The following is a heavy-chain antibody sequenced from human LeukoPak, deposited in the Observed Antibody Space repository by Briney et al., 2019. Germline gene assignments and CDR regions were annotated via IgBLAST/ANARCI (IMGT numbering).Heavy chain of an antibody. CDR2: INHSGST. CDR3: ARIAAAGRRKFLNFDY. CDR1: GGSFSGYY. Sequence: PSETLSLTCAVYGGSFSGYYWSWIRQPPGKGLEWIGEINHSGSTNYNPSLKSRVTISVDTSKNQFSLKLSSVTAADTAVYYCARIAAAGRRKFLNFDYWGQGTLVTVSS. V-gene: IGHV4-34*01. J-gene: IGHJ4*02. D-gene: IGHD6-13*01.